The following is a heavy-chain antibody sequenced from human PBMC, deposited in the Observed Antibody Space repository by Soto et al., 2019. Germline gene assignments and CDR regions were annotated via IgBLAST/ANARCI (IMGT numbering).Heavy chain of an antibody. CDR2: ISSGGGGT. V-gene: IGHV3-23*01. Sequence: GGSLRLSCAASGFTFSSYTMNCVGQAPGEGLEWVSAISSGGGGTYYADSVKGRFTISRDNSKNTLYLQMNSLRADDTAVYYCEKWYYALGSYQYGMDVWGQGTTVTVSS. J-gene: IGHJ6*02. CDR3: EKWYYALGSYQYGMDV. D-gene: IGHD3-10*01. CDR1: GFTFSSYT.